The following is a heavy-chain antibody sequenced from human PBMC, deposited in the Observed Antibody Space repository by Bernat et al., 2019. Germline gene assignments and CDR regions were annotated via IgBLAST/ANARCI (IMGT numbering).Heavy chain of an antibody. CDR1: GFTFSNYA. J-gene: IGHJ4*02. V-gene: IGHV3-23*01. CDR2: ISGVGGNT. Sequence: EVQLLESGGGLVQPGGSLRLSCVASGFTFSNYAMSWVRQAPGKGLEWVSAISGVGGNTYYADSVRGRFTISRDNSKNTLTLHMSSLRVEDTAVYYCSRDGSQMATIQPNYFDCWGQGTLVTVSS. CDR3: SRDGSQMATIQPNYFDC. D-gene: IGHD5-24*01.